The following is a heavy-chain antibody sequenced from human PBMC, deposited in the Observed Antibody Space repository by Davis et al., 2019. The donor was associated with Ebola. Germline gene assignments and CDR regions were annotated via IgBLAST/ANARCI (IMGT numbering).Heavy chain of an antibody. CDR2: IYYSGST. D-gene: IGHD4-17*01. CDR1: GGSISSYY. Sequence: MPSETLSLTCTVSGGSISSYYWSWIRQPPGKGLEWIGYIYYSGSTNYNPSLKSRVTISVDTSKNQFSLKLSSVTAADTAVYYCARDTVGDYPYYYYGMDVWGQGTTVTVSS. V-gene: IGHV4-59*01. CDR3: ARDTVGDYPYYYYGMDV. J-gene: IGHJ6*02.